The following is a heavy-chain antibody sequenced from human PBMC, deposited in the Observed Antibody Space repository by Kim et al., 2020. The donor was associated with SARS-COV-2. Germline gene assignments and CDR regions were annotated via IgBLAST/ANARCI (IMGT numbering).Heavy chain of an antibody. V-gene: IGHV3-21*01. CDR3: ARDTYYYDSSGYQDY. D-gene: IGHD3-22*01. Sequence: ADSVNGRITIARDNAKNSLYLQMNSLRAEDTAVYYCARDTYYYDSSGYQDYWGQGTLVTVSS. J-gene: IGHJ4*02.